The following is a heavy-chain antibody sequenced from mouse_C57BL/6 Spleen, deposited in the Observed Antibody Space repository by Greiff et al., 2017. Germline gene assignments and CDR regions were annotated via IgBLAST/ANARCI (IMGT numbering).Heavy chain of an antibody. D-gene: IGHD1-1*01. CDR2: IDPENGDT. Sequence: EVQLHQSGAELVRPGASVKLSCTASGFNIKDDYMHWVKQRPEQGLEWIGWIDPENGDTEYASKFQGKATITADTSSNTAYLQLSSLTSEDTAVYYCTTGGSSLYYYAMDYWGQGTSVTVSS. J-gene: IGHJ4*01. CDR1: GFNIKDDY. V-gene: IGHV14-4*01. CDR3: TTGGSSLYYYAMDY.